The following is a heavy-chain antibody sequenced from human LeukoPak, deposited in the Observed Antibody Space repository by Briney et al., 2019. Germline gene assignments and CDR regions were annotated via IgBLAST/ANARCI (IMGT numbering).Heavy chain of an antibody. CDR1: GFTFTSYS. CDR3: ARGLLDY. Sequence: TGGSLRLSCSASGFTFTSYSMNWVRQAPGKGLEWVSYITGSRRTIEYADSVKGRFTISRGNAKNSLFLQMNSLRDEDTAVYYCARGLLDYWGQGTLVTVSS. J-gene: IGHJ4*02. V-gene: IGHV3-48*02. CDR2: ITGSRRTI. D-gene: IGHD1-26*01.